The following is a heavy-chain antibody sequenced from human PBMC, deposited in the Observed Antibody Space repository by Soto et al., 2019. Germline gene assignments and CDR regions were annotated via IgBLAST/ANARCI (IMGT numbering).Heavy chain of an antibody. J-gene: IGHJ4*02. V-gene: IGHV1-46*01. D-gene: IGHD1-26*01. CDR2: INPSGGST. CDR1: GYTFTSYY. Sequence: ASVKVSFKASGYTFTSYYMHWVRQAPGQGLEWMGIINPSGGSTSYAQKFQGRVTMTRDTSTSTVYMELSSLRSEDTAVYYCAAGAPSGSYGATLDYWGQGTLVTVSS. CDR3: AAGAPSGSYGATLDY.